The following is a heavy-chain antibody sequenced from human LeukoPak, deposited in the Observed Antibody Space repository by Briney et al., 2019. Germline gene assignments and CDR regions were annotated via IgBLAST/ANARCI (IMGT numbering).Heavy chain of an antibody. V-gene: IGHV1-69*13. D-gene: IGHD4-17*01. CDR3: AGHDYGDYVFDY. CDR2: IIPIFGTA. Sequence: SAKVSCKASGGTFSSYAISWVRQAPGQGLEWMGGIIPIFGTANYAQKFQGRVTITADESTSTAYMELSSLRSEDTAVYYCAGHDYGDYVFDYWGQGTLVTVSS. J-gene: IGHJ4*02. CDR1: GGTFSSYA.